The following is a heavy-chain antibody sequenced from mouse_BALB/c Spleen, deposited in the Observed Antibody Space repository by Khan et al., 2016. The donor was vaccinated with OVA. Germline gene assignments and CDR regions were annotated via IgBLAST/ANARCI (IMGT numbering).Heavy chain of an antibody. CDR2: ISYSGNT. J-gene: IGHJ2*01. Sequence: EVQLQESGPGLVKPSQSLSITCTVTGYSITSDYAWNWIRQSPGNKLEWMGFISYSGNTNYNQSLKSRISITRDTSKNQFYLQLNSVTTEDTATXYCARVYGGDFDYWGQGTTLTVSS. D-gene: IGHD1-1*01. CDR1: GYSITSDYA. CDR3: ARVYGGDFDY. V-gene: IGHV3-2*02.